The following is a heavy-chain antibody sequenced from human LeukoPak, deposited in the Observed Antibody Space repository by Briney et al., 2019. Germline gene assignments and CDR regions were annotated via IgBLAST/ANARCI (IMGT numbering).Heavy chain of an antibody. Sequence: GVSLRLSCAASGFTFSTYALSWVRQAPGKGLEWVSTISGNGGSTYYADSVKDRFTISRDNSKNTLYLQMNSLRAEDTAVYYCARGHCSSISCSTYNYYGMDVWGQGTTVTVSS. CDR2: ISGNGGST. J-gene: IGHJ6*02. V-gene: IGHV3-23*01. CDR3: ARGHCSSISCSTYNYYGMDV. D-gene: IGHD2-2*02. CDR1: GFTFSTYA.